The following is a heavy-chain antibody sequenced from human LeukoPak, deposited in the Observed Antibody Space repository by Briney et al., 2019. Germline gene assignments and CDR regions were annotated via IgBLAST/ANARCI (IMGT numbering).Heavy chain of an antibody. D-gene: IGHD5-18*01. J-gene: IGHJ6*03. CDR1: GYSFTSYW. V-gene: IGHV5-51*01. CDR2: IYPGDSDT. Sequence: GESLKISCKGCGYSFTSYWIGWVRQMPGKGLEWMGIIYPGDSDTRYSPSFQGQVTISADKSISTAYLQWSSLKASDTAMYYCARGGYTYAYYYYYMDVWGKGTTVTVSS. CDR3: ARGGYTYAYYYYYMDV.